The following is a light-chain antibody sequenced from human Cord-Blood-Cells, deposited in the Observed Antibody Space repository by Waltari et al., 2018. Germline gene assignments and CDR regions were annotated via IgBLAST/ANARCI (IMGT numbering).Light chain of an antibody. J-gene: IGKJ3*01. CDR2: GAS. V-gene: IGKV3-15*01. Sequence: EIVMTQSPATLSVSPGERATLSCRARQRVSNNLAWYQQKPGQAPRLLIYGASTRATGIPARFSGSGSGTEFTLTISSLQSEDFAVDYCQQYNNWPLTFGPGTKVDIK. CDR3: QQYNNWPLT. CDR1: QRVSNN.